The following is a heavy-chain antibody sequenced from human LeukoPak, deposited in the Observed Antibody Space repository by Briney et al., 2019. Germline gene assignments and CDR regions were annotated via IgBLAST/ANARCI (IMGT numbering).Heavy chain of an antibody. D-gene: IGHD2-15*01. V-gene: IGHV1-2*02. CDR3: ARVSPLGYCSGGSCYPAAAFDY. CDR2: INPNSGGT. J-gene: IGHJ4*02. Sequence: ASVKVSCKASGYTFTGYYMHWVRQAPGQGLEWMGWINPNSGGTNYAQKFQGRVTMTRDTSISTAYMELSRLRSDDTAVYYCARVSPLGYCSGGSCYPAAAFDYWGQGTLVTVSS. CDR1: GYTFTGYY.